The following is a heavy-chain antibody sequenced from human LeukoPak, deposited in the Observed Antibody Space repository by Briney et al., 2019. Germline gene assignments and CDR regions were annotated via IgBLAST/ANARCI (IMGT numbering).Heavy chain of an antibody. CDR1: GDSVSSNNAA. CDR3: AREVDSSGWSLDY. J-gene: IGHJ4*02. CDR2: TFYRSKWYN. Sequence: SQTLSLTCAISGDSVSSNNAAWNWIRQSPSRGLEWLGRTFYRSKWYNDYVESVKSRIIINPDTSKNEFSLQLNSVTPEDTAVYYCAREVDSSGWSLDYWGQGTLVTVSS. D-gene: IGHD6-19*01. V-gene: IGHV6-1*01.